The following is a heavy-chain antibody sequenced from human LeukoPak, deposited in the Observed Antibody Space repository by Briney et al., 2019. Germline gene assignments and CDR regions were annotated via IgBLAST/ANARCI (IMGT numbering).Heavy chain of an antibody. D-gene: IGHD3-10*01. CDR2: INHSERS. V-gene: IGHV4-34*01. CDR3: ARGGRSEYFGSGSHDY. Sequence: SQTLSLTCAVYGGAFRGYYWSWVREPPRKGLEWSGEINHSERSNCNPSLKSRVTISVHTAKTQFSLELSSVTAADTAVYYCARGGRSEYFGSGSHDYWGQGTLVTVSS. J-gene: IGHJ4*02. CDR1: GGAFRGYY.